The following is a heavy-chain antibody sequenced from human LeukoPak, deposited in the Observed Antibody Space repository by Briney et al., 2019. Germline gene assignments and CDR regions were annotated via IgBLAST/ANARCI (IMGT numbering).Heavy chain of an antibody. CDR2: INPHSGGT. D-gene: IGHD6-25*01. J-gene: IGHJ3*02. V-gene: IGHV1-2*02. Sequence: ASVKVSCKASGYNYRDYYIHWVRHAPGQGLEWMGWINPHSGGTRYAPKFQGRFTMSSDMSINTAYMELRRLRSDDTAIFYCARVDRLYERTYPAGYDIWGQGTRVTVSS. CDR1: GYNYRDYY. CDR3: ARVDRLYERTYPAGYDI.